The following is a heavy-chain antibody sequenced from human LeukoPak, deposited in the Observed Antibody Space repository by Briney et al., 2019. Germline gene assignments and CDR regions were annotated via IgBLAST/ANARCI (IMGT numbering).Heavy chain of an antibody. D-gene: IGHD1-1*01. CDR1: AFMFENSA. J-gene: IGHJ4*02. CDR3: AKSRSGSANWALQIFDN. V-gene: IGHV3-9*01. CDR2: ICWRTNNI. Sequence: GGSLRLSCAGSAFMFENSAIHWVRQLPGKGLEWVSGICWRTNNIDYADSVKGRFNISRDNAKNSVHLQMNSLRAEDTAVYFCAKSRSGSANWALQIFDNWGQGTLVTVSS.